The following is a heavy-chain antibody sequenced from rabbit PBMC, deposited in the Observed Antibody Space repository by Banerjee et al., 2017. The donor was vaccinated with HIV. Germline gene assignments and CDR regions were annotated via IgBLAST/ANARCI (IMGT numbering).Heavy chain of an antibody. D-gene: IGHD6-1*01. J-gene: IGHJ4*01. V-gene: IGHV1S45*01. Sequence: QEQLVESGGGLVQPEGSLTLTCTASGFSFSSSYYMCWVRQAPGKGLEWIGCIVTDSGSTYYASWAKGRFTISKTSSTTVTLQMTSLTAADTATYFCARSYNVYGHAITLWGPGTLVTVS. CDR1: GFSFSSSYY. CDR3: ARSYNVYGHAITL. CDR2: IVTDSGST.